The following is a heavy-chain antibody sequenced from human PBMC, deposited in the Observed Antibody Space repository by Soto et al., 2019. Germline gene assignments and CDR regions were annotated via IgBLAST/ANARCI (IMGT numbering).Heavy chain of an antibody. CDR1: GASIRSTDYY. D-gene: IGHD2-21*02. Sequence: PSETLSLTCTVSGASIRSTDYYWSWIRQAPGKGLEWIGYVYYTGSTYYNPSLMSRLTISVDTSKNQFSLKLTSVTAAETAVYYXDRTASEGAVAPHWFDRWGQGTQVTVSS. J-gene: IGHJ5*02. V-gene: IGHV4-30-4*01. CDR3: DRTASEGAVAPHWFDR. CDR2: VYYTGST.